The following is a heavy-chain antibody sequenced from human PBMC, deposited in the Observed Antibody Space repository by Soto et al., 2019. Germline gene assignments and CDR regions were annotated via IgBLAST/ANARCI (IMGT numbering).Heavy chain of an antibody. CDR3: ARGGEELSLEY. Sequence: GASVKVSCKASGYTFTSYDINWVRQAPGQGLEWMGIINPSGGSTSYAQKFQGRVTMTRDTSTSTVYMELSSLRSEDTAVYYCARGGEELSLEYWGQGTLVTVSS. J-gene: IGHJ4*02. D-gene: IGHD1-26*01. V-gene: IGHV1-46*01. CDR2: INPSGGST. CDR1: GYTFTSYD.